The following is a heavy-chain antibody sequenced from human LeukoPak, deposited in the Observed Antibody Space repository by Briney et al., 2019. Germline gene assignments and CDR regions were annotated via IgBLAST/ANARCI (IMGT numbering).Heavy chain of an antibody. CDR3: ARRYCSGGTCYGDY. CDR1: GGPISSYY. D-gene: IGHD2-15*01. V-gene: IGHV4-59*08. CDR2: IYYSGST. Sequence: RASETLSLTCTVSGGPISSYYWSWIRQPPGKGLEWIGYIYYSGSTNYNPSLKSRVTISVDTSKNQFSLKLSSVTAAGTAVYYCARRYCSGGTCYGDYWGQGTLVTVSS. J-gene: IGHJ4*02.